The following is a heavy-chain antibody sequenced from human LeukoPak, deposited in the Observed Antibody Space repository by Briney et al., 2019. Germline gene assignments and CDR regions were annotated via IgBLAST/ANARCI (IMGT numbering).Heavy chain of an antibody. D-gene: IGHD6-19*01. CDR3: ARSRSGWLVY. CDR2: ISSSSSTI. V-gene: IGHV3-48*01. Sequence: GGSLRLSCAASGFTFSSYSMNWVRQAPGKGLEWVSYISSSSSTIYYADSVKGRFTISRDNAKNSLYLQMNSLRAEDTAVYYCARSRSGWLVYWGQGTLVTVSS. J-gene: IGHJ4*02. CDR1: GFTFSSYS.